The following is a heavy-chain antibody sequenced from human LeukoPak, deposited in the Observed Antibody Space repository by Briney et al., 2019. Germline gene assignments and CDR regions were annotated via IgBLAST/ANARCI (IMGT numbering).Heavy chain of an antibody. D-gene: IGHD5-12*01. J-gene: IGHJ4*02. CDR2: IYYSGST. V-gene: IGHV4-59*01. CDR1: GVSISSYY. Sequence: NPSETLSLTCTVSGVSISSYYWSWLRQPPGKGLEWIGYIYYSGSTNYNPSLKSRVTISVDTSKNQFSLKLSSVTAADTAVYYCARNGGGDIVATVYYFDYWGQGTLVTVSS. CDR3: ARNGGGDIVATVYYFDY.